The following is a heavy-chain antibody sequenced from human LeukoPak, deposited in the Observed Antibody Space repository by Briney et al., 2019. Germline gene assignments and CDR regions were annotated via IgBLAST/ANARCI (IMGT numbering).Heavy chain of an antibody. CDR1: GGTFSSYA. CDR3: ARGGIAARLVWDLGWVDWFDR. D-gene: IGHD6-6*01. V-gene: IGHV1-69*05. J-gene: IGHJ5*02. Sequence: SVRVSSKASGGTFSSYAISWVRQAPGQGLGWVGGIIPIFGTANYAQKFQGRVTITTDESTSTAYMELSSLRSEDTAVYYCARGGIAARLVWDLGWVDWFDRWGQGTLVTVSS. CDR2: IIPIFGTA.